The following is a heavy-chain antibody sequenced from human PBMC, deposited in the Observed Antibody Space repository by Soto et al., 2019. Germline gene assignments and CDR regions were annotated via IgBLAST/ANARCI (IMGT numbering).Heavy chain of an antibody. CDR1: GFTFSSYG. CDR3: SRGDQITIFGVVIRYAFDI. J-gene: IGHJ3*02. Sequence: PGGSLRLSCAASGFTFSSYGMHWVRQAPGKGLEWVAVIWYDGSNKYYADSVKGRFTISRDNSKNTLYLQMNSLRAEDTAVYYCSRGDQITIFGVVIRYAFDIWGQGTMVTVSS. V-gene: IGHV3-33*01. D-gene: IGHD3-3*01. CDR2: IWYDGSNK.